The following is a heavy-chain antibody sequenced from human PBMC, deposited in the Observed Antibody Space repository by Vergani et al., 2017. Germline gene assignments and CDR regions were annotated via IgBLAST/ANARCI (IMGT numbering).Heavy chain of an antibody. Sequence: QVQLQESGPRLVRPSQTLSLTCTVSGYSISSGYYWGWIRQSPGKGLEWIGYIYSTGSTNYNPSLNSRVTMSVDTSKNQFSLKLRSVTAADPAVYFCARVMYRDEASTGYRLEGMDIWGQGTTVTISS. V-gene: IGHV4-61*01. CDR2: IYSTGST. CDR1: GYSISSGYY. D-gene: IGHD3-9*01. J-gene: IGHJ6*02. CDR3: ARVMYRDEASTGYRLEGMDI.